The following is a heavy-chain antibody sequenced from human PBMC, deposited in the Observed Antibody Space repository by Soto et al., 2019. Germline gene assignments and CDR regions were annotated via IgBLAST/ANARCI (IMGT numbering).Heavy chain of an antibody. CDR1: GGTFSSYT. CDR3: ARDRQRGHRPGFGVVTPFDY. CDR2: IIPILGIA. V-gene: IGHV1-69*04. Sequence: GASVKVSCKASGGTFSSYTISWVRQAPGQGLEWMGRIIPILGIANYAQKFQGRVTITADKSTSTAYMELSSLRSEDTAVYYCARDRQRGHRPGFGVVTPFDYWGQGTLVTVSS. J-gene: IGHJ4*02. D-gene: IGHD3-3*01.